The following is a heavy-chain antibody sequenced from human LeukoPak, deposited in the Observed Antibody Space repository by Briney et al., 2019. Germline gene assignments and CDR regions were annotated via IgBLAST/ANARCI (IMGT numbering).Heavy chain of an antibody. J-gene: IGHJ2*01. CDR3: ARPHHDSWYFDL. CDR2: ISYDGSNK. Sequence: GRSLRLSCAASGFTFSSYAMHWVRQAPGKGLEWVAVISYDGSNKYYADSVKGRFTISRDNSKNTLYLQMNSLRAEDTAVYYCARPHHDSWYFDLWGRGTLVTVSS. D-gene: IGHD2-21*02. V-gene: IGHV3-30-3*01. CDR1: GFTFSSYA.